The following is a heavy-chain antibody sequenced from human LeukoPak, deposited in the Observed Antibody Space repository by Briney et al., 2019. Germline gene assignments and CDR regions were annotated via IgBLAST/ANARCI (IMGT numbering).Heavy chain of an antibody. CDR2: IFSGDNT. J-gene: IGHJ4*02. CDR1: GFSVSDNY. CDR3: ARDVTGNLDY. Sequence: GGSLRLSCAASGFSVSDNYMSWVRQAPGKGLEWVSFIFSGDNTYYTDSVKGRFTISRDNSKNTVYLQMNSLRPEDTAVYYCARDVTGNLDYWGQGTLVTVSS. V-gene: IGHV3-53*01. D-gene: IGHD1-14*01.